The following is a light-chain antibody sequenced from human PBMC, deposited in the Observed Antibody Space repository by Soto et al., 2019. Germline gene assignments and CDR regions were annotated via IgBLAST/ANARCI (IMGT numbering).Light chain of an antibody. CDR2: AAS. V-gene: IGKV1-39*01. J-gene: IGKJ4*01. CDR3: QQTYSISQPT. Sequence: IQMTQSPSSLSASVGDRVTLTCRASQSINSYLNWYQQKPGKAPRLLIYAASSLQSGVPSRFSGSGSGTDFTLTISSLQPEDFATFYCQQTYSISQPTFGGGTKVEIK. CDR1: QSINSY.